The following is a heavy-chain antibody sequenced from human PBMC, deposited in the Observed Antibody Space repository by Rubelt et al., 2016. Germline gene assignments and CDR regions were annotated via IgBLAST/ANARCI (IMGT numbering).Heavy chain of an antibody. CDR2: SGST. CDR3: ARDRGYYGSGSYSGGGYGMDV. D-gene: IGHD3-10*01. Sequence: SGSTYYNPSLKSRVTISVDTSKNQFSLKLSSVTAADTAVYYCARDRGYYGSGSYSGGGYGMDVWGQGTTVTVSS. V-gene: IGHV4-31*02. J-gene: IGHJ6*02.